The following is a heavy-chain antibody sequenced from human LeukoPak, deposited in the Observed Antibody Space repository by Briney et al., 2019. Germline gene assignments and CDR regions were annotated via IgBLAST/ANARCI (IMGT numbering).Heavy chain of an antibody. D-gene: IGHD1-26*01. CDR3: AKEGAYPRLTYDS. V-gene: IGHV3-7*01. Sequence: GGSLRLSCAASGFTFSSYCMNWLRQAPGKGLEWVANVKQDGSEKYYVDSVKGRFTISRDNAKNSLYLQMNSLRAEDTAVYYCAKEGAYPRLTYDSWGQGALVTVSS. J-gene: IGHJ5*01. CDR1: GFTFSSYC. CDR2: VKQDGSEK.